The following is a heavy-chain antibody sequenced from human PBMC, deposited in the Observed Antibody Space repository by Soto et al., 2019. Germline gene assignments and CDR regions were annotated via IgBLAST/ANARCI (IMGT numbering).Heavy chain of an antibody. CDR3: ASFSREYDRSDVGN. D-gene: IGHD3-22*01. Sequence: ASVKVSCKASGYTFTSYDINWVRQATGQGLEWMGWMNPNSGNTGYAQKFQGRVTMTRNTSISTAYMELSSLRSEDTAVYYCASFSREYDRSDVGNWGQIPLVPLST. CDR2: MNPNSGNT. CDR1: GYTFTSYD. J-gene: IGHJ4*02. V-gene: IGHV1-8*01.